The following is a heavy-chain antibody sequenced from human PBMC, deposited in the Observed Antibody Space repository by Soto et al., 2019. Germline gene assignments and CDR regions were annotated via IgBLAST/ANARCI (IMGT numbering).Heavy chain of an antibody. V-gene: IGHV4-4*07. J-gene: IGHJ6*02. CDR1: GGSISSYY. Sequence: PSETLSLTCTVSGGSISSYYWSWIRQPAGKGLEWIGRIYTSGSTNYNPSLKSRVTMPVDTSKNQFSLKLSSVTAADTAVYYCARGIAAYYYYYYGMDVWGQGTTVTVSS. D-gene: IGHD6-13*01. CDR3: ARGIAAYYYYYYGMDV. CDR2: IYTSGST.